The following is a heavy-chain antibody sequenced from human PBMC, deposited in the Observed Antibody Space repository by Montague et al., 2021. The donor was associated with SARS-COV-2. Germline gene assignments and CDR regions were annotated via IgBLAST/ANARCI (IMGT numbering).Heavy chain of an antibody. Sequence: SLRLSCAASGFTFNKYWMNWIRRSPEKGLELVAHINQDGTEIYYVDSVKGRFTISRDNAKNSLFLQMTRLRVEDTAVYYCTRQPNWGQGNLVTVSS. CDR2: INQDGTEI. V-gene: IGHV3-7*03. CDR3: TRQPN. D-gene: IGHD1-14*01. CDR1: GFTFNKYW. J-gene: IGHJ4*02.